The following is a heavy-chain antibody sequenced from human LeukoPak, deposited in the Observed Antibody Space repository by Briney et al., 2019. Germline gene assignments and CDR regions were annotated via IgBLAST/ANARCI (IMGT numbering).Heavy chain of an antibody. CDR1: GFTFSSYS. CDR3: ARDRTRDYYGMDV. Sequence: GGSLRLSCAASGFTFSSYSMNWVRQAPGKGLEWVSSISSSSSYIHYADSVKGRFTISRDNAKNSLYLQMNSLRAEDTAVYYCARDRTRDYYGMDVWGQGTTVTVSS. V-gene: IGHV3-21*01. J-gene: IGHJ6*02. CDR2: ISSSSSYI.